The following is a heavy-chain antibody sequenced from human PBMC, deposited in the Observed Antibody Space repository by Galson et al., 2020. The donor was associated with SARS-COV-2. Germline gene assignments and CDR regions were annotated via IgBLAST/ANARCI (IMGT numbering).Heavy chain of an antibody. CDR1: GGSISSSSYY. J-gene: IGHJ4*02. Sequence: SETLSLTCTVSGGSISSSSYYWGWIRQPPGKGLEWIGSIYYSGSTYYNPSLKSRVTISVDTSKNQFSLKLSSVTAADTAVYYCARDYYDSSGYPQYYFDYWGQGTLVTVSS. CDR2: IYYSGST. D-gene: IGHD3-22*01. CDR3: ARDYYDSSGYPQYYFDY. V-gene: IGHV4-39*07.